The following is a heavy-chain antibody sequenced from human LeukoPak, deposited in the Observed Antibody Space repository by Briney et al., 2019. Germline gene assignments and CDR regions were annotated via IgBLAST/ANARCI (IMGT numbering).Heavy chain of an antibody. Sequence: GGSLRLSCAASGFTFNSYAMSWVRQTPGKGLEWVSGISGSGGSTYYADSVKGRFTISRDNSKNSLYLQMNSLRAEDTAVYYCARDFGAAAGLDAFDIWGQGTMVTVSS. V-gene: IGHV3-23*01. D-gene: IGHD6-13*01. J-gene: IGHJ3*02. CDR2: ISGSGGST. CDR3: ARDFGAAAGLDAFDI. CDR1: GFTFNSYA.